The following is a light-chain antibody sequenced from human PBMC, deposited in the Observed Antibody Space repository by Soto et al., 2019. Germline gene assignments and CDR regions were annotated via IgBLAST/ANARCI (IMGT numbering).Light chain of an antibody. CDR3: QVWDSSTHVV. J-gene: IGLJ2*01. Sequence: SYELTQPLSVSVALGQTARITCGGNNIGSKNVHWYQQKPGQAPVLVIYRDYNRPSGIPERFSGSNSVNTATLSISRAQAGDEAGYYCQVWDSSTHVVFGGGTKLTVL. V-gene: IGLV3-9*01. CDR1: NIGSKN. CDR2: RDY.